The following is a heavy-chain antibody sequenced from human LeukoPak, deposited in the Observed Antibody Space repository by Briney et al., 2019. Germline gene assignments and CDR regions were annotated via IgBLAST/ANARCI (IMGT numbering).Heavy chain of an antibody. D-gene: IGHD6-13*01. Sequence: GESLKISCKGSGYSFTSYWIGWVRQMPGKGPEWKGIIYPGDSDTRYSPSFQGQVTISADKSISTAYLQWSSLKASDTAMYYCARQGPVAAAGTFWFDPWGQGTLVTVSS. CDR3: ARQGPVAAAGTFWFDP. V-gene: IGHV5-51*01. J-gene: IGHJ5*02. CDR1: GYSFTSYW. CDR2: IYPGDSDT.